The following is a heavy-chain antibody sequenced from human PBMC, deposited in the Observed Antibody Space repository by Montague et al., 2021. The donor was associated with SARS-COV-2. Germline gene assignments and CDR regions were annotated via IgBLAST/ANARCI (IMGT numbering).Heavy chain of an antibody. D-gene: IGHD3-10*01. J-gene: IGHJ6*02. CDR2: FHYNGHK. V-gene: IGHV4-59*08. CDR1: GVSISNYH. CDR3: ARHDNSGTYPMDV. Sequence: SETLSPTRDVSGVSISNYHWSWIRQPHGKGLDSIGYFHYNGHKNYRPSFRGRVTMSVDTPKNQVSLKLTSVTAADTAVYYCARHDNSGTYPMDVWGQGTAVTVSS.